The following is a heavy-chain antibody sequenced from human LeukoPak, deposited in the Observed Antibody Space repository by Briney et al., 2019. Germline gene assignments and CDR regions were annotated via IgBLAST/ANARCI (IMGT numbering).Heavy chain of an antibody. J-gene: IGHJ6*03. V-gene: IGHV1-2*02. CDR2: INPKSGGT. CDR3: ARQYYDFWSGYFPDYYYYYYMDV. Sequence: GASVKVSCKASGYTFTGYYMHWVRQAPGQGLEWMGWINPKSGGTNYAQKFQGRVTMTRDTSLSTAYMELSRLRSDDTAVYYCARQYYDFWSGYFPDYYYYYYMDVWGKGTTVTVSS. CDR1: GYTFTGYY. D-gene: IGHD3-3*01.